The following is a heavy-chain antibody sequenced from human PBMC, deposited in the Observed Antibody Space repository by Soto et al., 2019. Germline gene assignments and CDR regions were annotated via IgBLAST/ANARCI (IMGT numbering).Heavy chain of an antibody. Sequence: SVKVSCKASVGTLRSYAISWVRQAPGQGLEWMGGIIPIFGTANYAQKFQGRVTITADESTSTAYMELSSLRSEDTAVYYCARAASQRGYSGYDYYYYGMDVWGQGTTLTV. CDR1: VGTLRSYA. CDR3: ARAASQRGYSGYDYYYYGMDV. V-gene: IGHV1-69*13. D-gene: IGHD5-12*01. CDR2: IIPIFGTA. J-gene: IGHJ6*02.